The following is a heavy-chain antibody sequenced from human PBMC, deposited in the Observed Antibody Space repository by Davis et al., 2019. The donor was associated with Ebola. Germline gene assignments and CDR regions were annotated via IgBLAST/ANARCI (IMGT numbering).Heavy chain of an antibody. Sequence: PSETLSLTCTVSGGSISSSSYYWGWIRQPPGKGLEWIGSIYYSGSTYYNPSLKSRVTISVDTSKNQFSLKLSSVTAADTAVYYCARAIIVVVPAAMLTHAFDIWGQGTMVTVSS. CDR1: GGSISSSSYY. CDR2: IYYSGST. J-gene: IGHJ3*02. V-gene: IGHV4-39*07. CDR3: ARAIIVVVPAAMLTHAFDI. D-gene: IGHD2-2*01.